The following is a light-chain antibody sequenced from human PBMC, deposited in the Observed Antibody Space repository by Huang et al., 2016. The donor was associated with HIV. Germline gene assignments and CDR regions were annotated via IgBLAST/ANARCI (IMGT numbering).Light chain of an antibody. CDR3: QQYNNWPPYT. V-gene: IGKV3-15*01. CDR1: QSVSSN. Sequence: EIVMTQSPATLSVSPGERATLSCRASQSVSSNLAWYQHKPGQAPRLLIYGESTRATGIPARFSGSWSGTEFTLTISSLQSEDFAVYYCQQYNNWPPYTFGQGTKLEIK. CDR2: GES. J-gene: IGKJ2*01.